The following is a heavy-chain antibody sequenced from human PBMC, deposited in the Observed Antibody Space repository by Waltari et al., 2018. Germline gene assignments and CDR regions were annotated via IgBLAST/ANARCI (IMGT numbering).Heavy chain of an antibody. V-gene: IGHV1-69*05. D-gene: IGHD5-12*01. J-gene: IGHJ4*02. CDR1: GGTFSSYA. CDR3: ARDHPLVDIVATPYFDY. Sequence: QVQLVQSGAEVKKPGSSVKVSCKASGGTFSSYAIRWVRQAPGQGLEWMGGIIPIFGTANYAQKFQGRVTITTDESTSTAYMELSSLRSEDTAVYYCARDHPLVDIVATPYFDYWGQGTLVTVSS. CDR2: IIPIFGTA.